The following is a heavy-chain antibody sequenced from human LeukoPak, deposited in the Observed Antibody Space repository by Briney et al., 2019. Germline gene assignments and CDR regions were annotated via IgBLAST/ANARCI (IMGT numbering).Heavy chain of an antibody. CDR3: AKSPVSSCRGSFCYPFDY. CDR2: IFYSGST. V-gene: IGHV4-39*07. D-gene: IGHD2-15*01. CDR1: GGSISTSSYY. Sequence: PSETLSLTCTVSGGSISTSSYYWGWVRQPPGKGLEWIGNIFYSGSTYYSPSLKSRVTISLDTSRNQFSLKLNSVTAADTAVYYCAKSPVSSCRGSFCYPFDYWGQGNLVTVSS. J-gene: IGHJ4*02.